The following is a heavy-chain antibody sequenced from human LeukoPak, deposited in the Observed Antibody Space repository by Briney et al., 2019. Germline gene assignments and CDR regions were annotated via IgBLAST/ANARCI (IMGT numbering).Heavy chain of an antibody. J-gene: IGHJ4*02. CDR2: IYADGSS. CDR3: ARGYYYRT. Sequence: SSETLSLTCTVSGGSVGSDNSYWNWIRQPAGKGLEWIGRIYADGSSTYNPSLKSRVTILVDTSKNQFSLRLSSMTAADTAVYYCARGYYYRTWGLGTLVTVSS. V-gene: IGHV4-61*02. CDR1: GGSVGSDNSY. D-gene: IGHD3-10*01.